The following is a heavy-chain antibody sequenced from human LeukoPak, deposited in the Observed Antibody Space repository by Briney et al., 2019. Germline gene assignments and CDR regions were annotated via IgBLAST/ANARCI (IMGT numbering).Heavy chain of an antibody. V-gene: IGHV3-30*02. Sequence: GGSLRLSCAASGFTFSSYGMHWVRQAPGKGLEWVAFIRYDGSNKYYADSVKGRFTISRDNSKNTLYLQMNSLRAEDTAVYYCAKTLTITGTYFDYWGQGTPVTVSS. D-gene: IGHD1/OR15-1a*01. CDR2: IRYDGSNK. CDR1: GFTFSSYG. J-gene: IGHJ4*02. CDR3: AKTLTITGTYFDY.